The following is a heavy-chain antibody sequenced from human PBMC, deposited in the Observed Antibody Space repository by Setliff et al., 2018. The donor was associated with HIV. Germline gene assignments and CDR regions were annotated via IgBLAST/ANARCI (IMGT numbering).Heavy chain of an antibody. CDR2: INPNSGGT. V-gene: IGHV1-2*06. J-gene: IGHJ3*02. Sequence: GASVKVSCKASGYTFTGYYMHWVRQAPGQGLEWMGRINPNSGGTKYAQKFQGRVTMTRDTSISTAYMEPSRLRSDDTAVYYCARGTRVGANDAFDIWGQGTMVTVSS. CDR3: ARGTRVGANDAFDI. CDR1: GYTFTGYY. D-gene: IGHD1-26*01.